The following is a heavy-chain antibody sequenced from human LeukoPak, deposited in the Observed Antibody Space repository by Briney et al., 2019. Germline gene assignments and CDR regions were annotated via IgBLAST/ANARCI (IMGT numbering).Heavy chain of an antibody. D-gene: IGHD2-8*02. V-gene: IGHV4-38-2*02. CDR1: GYSISSGYY. CDR2: ISTRGST. J-gene: IGHJ5*02. Sequence: SETLSLTCTVSGYSISSGYYWGWIRQPPGKGLEWIGRISTRGSTNYNPSLKSRVTISLDKSKNQFSLNLSSVTAADTAVYYCAKGSGPPWFDPWGRGTLVTVSS. CDR3: AKGSGPPWFDP.